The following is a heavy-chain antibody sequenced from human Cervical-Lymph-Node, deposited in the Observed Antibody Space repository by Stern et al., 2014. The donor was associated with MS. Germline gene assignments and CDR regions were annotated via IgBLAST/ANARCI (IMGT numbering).Heavy chain of an antibody. Sequence: EMQLVESGGGLVQPGESLRLSCEVSGFTFKHYWMNWVRQAPGRGLEWVANIKHDGSEAQYVDSVKGRFSVSRYNAKNSLYLQMNSLRAEDTSIYYCARADFVGLDYWGQGTLVTVSS. CDR2: IKHDGSEA. V-gene: IGHV3-7*01. J-gene: IGHJ4*02. CDR1: GFTFKHYW. CDR3: ARADFVGLDY. D-gene: IGHD2-21*01.